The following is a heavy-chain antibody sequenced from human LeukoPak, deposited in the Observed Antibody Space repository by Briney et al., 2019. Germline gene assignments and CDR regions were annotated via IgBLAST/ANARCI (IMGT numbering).Heavy chain of an antibody. Sequence: GSSVKVSCKASGGTFSSYAISWVRQASGQGLEWMGGIIPIFGTANYAQKFQGRVTITADESTSTAYMELSSLRSEDTAVYYCARGEVAAAGTALSPDYWGQGTLVTVSS. J-gene: IGHJ4*02. CDR3: ARGEVAAAGTALSPDY. V-gene: IGHV1-69*01. CDR2: IIPIFGTA. D-gene: IGHD6-13*01. CDR1: GGTFSSYA.